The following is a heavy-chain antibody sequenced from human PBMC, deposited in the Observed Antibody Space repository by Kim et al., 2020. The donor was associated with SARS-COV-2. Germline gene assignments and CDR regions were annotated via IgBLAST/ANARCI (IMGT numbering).Heavy chain of an antibody. V-gene: IGHV3-21*01. J-gene: IGHJ4*02. D-gene: IGHD6-13*01. CDR2: YI. Sequence: YIDYADSVKGRFTISRDNAKNSLSLQMNSLRAEDTAVYYCASQYSSSRDYWGQGTLVTVSS. CDR3: ASQYSSSRDY.